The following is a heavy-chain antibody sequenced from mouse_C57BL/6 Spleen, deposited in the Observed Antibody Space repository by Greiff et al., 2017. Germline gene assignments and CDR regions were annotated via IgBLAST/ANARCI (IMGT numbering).Heavy chain of an antibody. D-gene: IGHD3-2*02. Sequence: VQLQQPGAELVKPGASVKMSCKASGYTFTSYWITWVKQRPGQGLEWIGDIYPGSGSTNYNEKFKSKATLTVDTSSSTAYMQLSSLTSEDSAVYYCAREASSGYVWCAYWGQGTLVTVSA. CDR2: IYPGSGST. V-gene: IGHV1-55*01. CDR3: AREASSGYVWCAY. J-gene: IGHJ3*01. CDR1: GYTFTSYW.